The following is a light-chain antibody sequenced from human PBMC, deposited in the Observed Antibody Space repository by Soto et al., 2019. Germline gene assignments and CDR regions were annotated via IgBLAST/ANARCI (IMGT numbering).Light chain of an antibody. J-gene: IGKJ2*01. Sequence: DLLMTQSPSSLSAAVGDRVTITCRASQSIARFLNWYQQKPGEVPKLLIFGASYLRSGVPSRFSGSGSGTHFALTITSLQPEDFATYFCQQSHIAPYTFGQGTNLESK. CDR2: GAS. CDR1: QSIARF. V-gene: IGKV1-39*01. CDR3: QQSHIAPYT.